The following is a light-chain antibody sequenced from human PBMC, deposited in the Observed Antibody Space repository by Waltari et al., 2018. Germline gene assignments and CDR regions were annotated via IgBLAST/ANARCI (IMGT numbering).Light chain of an antibody. Sequence: QSALTQPASVSGSPGQSITISCAGTSSDVGGYDLVSWYQHHPDKAPKLLIYAVTKRPSGVSNRFPGSKSGNTASLTISGLQAEDEATYYCCSYLERTVFGGGTKLTVL. CDR2: AVT. V-gene: IGLV2-23*02. CDR3: CSYLERTV. J-gene: IGLJ2*01. CDR1: SSDVGGYDL.